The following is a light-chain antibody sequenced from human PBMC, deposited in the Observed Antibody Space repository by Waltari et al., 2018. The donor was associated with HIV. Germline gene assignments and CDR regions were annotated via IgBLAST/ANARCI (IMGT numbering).Light chain of an antibody. CDR3: ATWDDSLNGHV. CDR2: STN. CDR1: SSNIGSHT. V-gene: IGLV1-44*01. J-gene: IGLJ3*02. Sequence: QSVLTQPPSASGTPGQRVTISCSGTSSNIGSHTVDWQPQLPDAAPKLLIYSTNQRPSVVPDRVSGSKSGTSASLAISGLQSEDEADYFCATWDDSLNGHVFGGGTKLTV.